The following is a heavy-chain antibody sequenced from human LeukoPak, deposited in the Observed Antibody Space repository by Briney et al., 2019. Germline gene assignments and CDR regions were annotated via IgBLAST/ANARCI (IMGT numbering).Heavy chain of an antibody. CDR3: ASGYLPRIAAAGTVY. D-gene: IGHD6-13*01. CDR1: GFTFSNYD. J-gene: IGHJ4*02. Sequence: GASLKLSCKASGFTFSNYDISWIRQAPGQGLEWMGSIIPILSITNYAENVQGRFTINTDKSRSTAYMELSSLRSDDTAVYYCASGYLPRIAAAGTVYWGQGPLVTVSS. V-gene: IGHV1-69*04. CDR2: IIPILSIT.